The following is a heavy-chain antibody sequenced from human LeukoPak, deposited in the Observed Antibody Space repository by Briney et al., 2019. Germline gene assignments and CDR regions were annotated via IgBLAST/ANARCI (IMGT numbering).Heavy chain of an antibody. CDR1: GFTFSNSA. J-gene: IGHJ4*02. CDR2: ISGSGGNT. Sequence: PGGSLRLSCAASGFTFSNSAMSWVRQAPGKGLEWVSVISGSGGNTYYADSVKGRFTISRDNSKNTLYLQMNSLRAEDTAVYYCAKDVSSPGSYLLDYWGQGTLVTVSS. CDR3: AKDVSSPGSYLLDY. D-gene: IGHD1-26*01. V-gene: IGHV3-23*01.